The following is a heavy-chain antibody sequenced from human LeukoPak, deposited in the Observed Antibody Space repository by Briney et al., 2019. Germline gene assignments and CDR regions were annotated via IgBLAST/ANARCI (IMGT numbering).Heavy chain of an antibody. CDR3: AREITRIVGATEVWFDP. J-gene: IGHJ5*02. CDR2: INPNSGGT. V-gene: IGHV1-2*02. Sequence: ASVKVSCKASGYTFTGYYMHWVRQAPGQGLEWMGWINPNSGGTKYAQKFQGRVTMTRDTSISTAYMEVSRLRSDDTAVYYCAREITRIVGATEVWFDPWGQGTLVTVSS. CDR1: GYTFTGYY. D-gene: IGHD1-26*01.